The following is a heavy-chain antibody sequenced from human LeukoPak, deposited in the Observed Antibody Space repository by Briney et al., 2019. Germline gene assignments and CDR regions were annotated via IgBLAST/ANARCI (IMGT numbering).Heavy chain of an antibody. V-gene: IGHV4-4*07. CDR3: ARDRSSSWYPAEYFQH. CDR2: MYTSGSN. D-gene: IGHD6-13*01. Sequence: SETLSLTCTVSGGSISSYYWSWIRQPAGNGLEWIGRMYTSGSNNYNPSLKSRVTMSVDTSKNQFSLKLSSVTAADTAVYYCARDRSSSWYPAEYFQHWGQGTLVTVSS. CDR1: GGSISSYY. J-gene: IGHJ1*01.